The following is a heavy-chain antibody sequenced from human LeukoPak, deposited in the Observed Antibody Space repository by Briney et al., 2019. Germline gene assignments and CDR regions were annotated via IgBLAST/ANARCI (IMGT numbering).Heavy chain of an antibody. CDR3: ARGRAPTVR. CDR2: IYYSGST. J-gene: IGHJ4*02. D-gene: IGHD2-21*02. Sequence: PSETLSLTCTVSGGSISSSSYYWGWIRQPPGKGLEWIGSIYYSGSTYYNPSLKSRVTISVDTSKNQFSLKLSSVTAADTAVYYCARGRAPTVRWGQGTLVTVSS. CDR1: GGSISSSSYY. V-gene: IGHV4-39*07.